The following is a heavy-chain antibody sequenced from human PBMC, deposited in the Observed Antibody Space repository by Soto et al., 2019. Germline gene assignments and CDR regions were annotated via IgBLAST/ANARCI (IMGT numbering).Heavy chain of an antibody. J-gene: IGHJ4*02. D-gene: IGHD5-12*01. CDR3: ARDFRDGYYFDY. Sequence: EVQLVESGGGLVKPGGSLRLSCAASGFTFSSYSMNWVRQAPGKGLEWVSSISSSGSYIYNADSVKGRFTISRDNAQNSLYLQMNSLRAEDTAVYYCARDFRDGYYFDYWGQGTLVTVST. V-gene: IGHV3-21*01. CDR2: ISSSGSYI. CDR1: GFTFSSYS.